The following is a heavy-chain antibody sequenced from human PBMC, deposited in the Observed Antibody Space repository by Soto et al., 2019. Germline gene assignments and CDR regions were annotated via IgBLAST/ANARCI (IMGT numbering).Heavy chain of an antibody. CDR1: GYSFTSYW. J-gene: IGHJ6*02. Sequence: GESLKISCKGSGYSFTSYWISWVRQMPGKGLEWMGRIDPSDSYTNYSPSFQGHVTISADKSISTAYLQWSSLKASDTAMYYCARHPPYTVTRDPTVYHYYGMDVWGQGTTVTVSS. D-gene: IGHD4-17*01. CDR2: IDPSDSYT. V-gene: IGHV5-10-1*01. CDR3: ARHPPYTVTRDPTVYHYYGMDV.